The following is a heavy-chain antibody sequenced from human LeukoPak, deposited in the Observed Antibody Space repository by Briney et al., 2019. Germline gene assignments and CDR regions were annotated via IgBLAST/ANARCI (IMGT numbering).Heavy chain of an antibody. J-gene: IGHJ6*03. CDR2: ISSSSSYI. V-gene: IGHV3-21*01. D-gene: IGHD6-19*01. CDR3: ASGIAVAATPGYYYMDV. CDR1: GFTFSSYS. Sequence: GGSLKLSCAASGFTFSSYSMNWVRQAPGKGLEWVSSISSSSSYIYYADSVKGRFTISRDNAKNSLYLQMNSLRAEDTAVYYCASGIAVAATPGYYYMDVWGKGTTVTVSS.